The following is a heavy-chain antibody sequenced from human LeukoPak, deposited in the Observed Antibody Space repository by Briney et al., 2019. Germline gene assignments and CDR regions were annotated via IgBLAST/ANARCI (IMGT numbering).Heavy chain of an antibody. CDR1: GYSISSGYY. V-gene: IGHV4-38-2*02. CDR3: ARDPPFYYDSSGDQTS. D-gene: IGHD3-22*01. J-gene: IGHJ3*01. CDR2: IYHSGTT. Sequence: SETLSLTCTVSGYSISSGYYWGWIRQPPGKGLEWIGSIYHSGTTYYNPSLQSRITISVDTSKNQFSLNLSSVTAADTAVYYCARDPPFYYDSSGDQTSGGQGTMVTVSS.